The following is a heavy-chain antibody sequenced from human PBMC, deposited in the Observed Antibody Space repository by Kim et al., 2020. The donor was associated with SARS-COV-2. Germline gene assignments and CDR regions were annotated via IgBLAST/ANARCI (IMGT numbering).Heavy chain of an antibody. CDR3: ARVSGSGWFFDY. D-gene: IGHD6-19*01. J-gene: IGHJ4*02. CDR2: IKQDGSEK. Sequence: GGSLRLSCAASGFTFSSCWMSWVRQAPGKGLEWVANIKQDGSEKYYVDSVKGRFTISRDNAKNSLYLQMNSLRAEDTAVYYCARVSGSGWFFDYWGQGTLVTVSS. V-gene: IGHV3-7*03. CDR1: GFTFSSCW.